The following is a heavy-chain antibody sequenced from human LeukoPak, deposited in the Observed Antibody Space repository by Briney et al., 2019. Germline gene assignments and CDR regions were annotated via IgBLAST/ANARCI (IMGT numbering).Heavy chain of an antibody. Sequence: ASVKVSCKASGYTFTSYGISWVRQAPGQGLEWMGWISAYSGNKNYAKKLQGRVTMTTDTSPSTAYMELRSLRSDDTAVYYCARDGPAGPDYYDSSGYYYGYYFDYWGQGTLVTVSS. CDR2: ISAYSGNK. CDR1: GYTFTSYG. J-gene: IGHJ4*02. D-gene: IGHD3-22*01. CDR3: ARDGPAGPDYYDSSGYYYGYYFDY. V-gene: IGHV1-18*01.